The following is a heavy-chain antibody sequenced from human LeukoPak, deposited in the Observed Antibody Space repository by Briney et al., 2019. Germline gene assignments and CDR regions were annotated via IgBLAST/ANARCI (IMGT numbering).Heavy chain of an antibody. CDR2: ISGSGGST. D-gene: IGHD3-22*01. Sequence: PGGSLRLSCAASGFTFSSYAMNWVRQAPGKGLEWVSAISGSGGSTYYADSVKGRFTISRDNSKNTLYLQMNSLRAEDTAVYYCAKVTTMIVVVIGYFDYWGQGTLVTVSS. CDR3: AKVTTMIVVVIGYFDY. J-gene: IGHJ4*02. V-gene: IGHV3-23*01. CDR1: GFTFSSYA.